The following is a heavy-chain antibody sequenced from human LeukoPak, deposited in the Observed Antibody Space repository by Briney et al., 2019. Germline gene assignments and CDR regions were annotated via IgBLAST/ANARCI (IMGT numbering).Heavy chain of an antibody. CDR2: IRSSSSYI. Sequence: PSETLSLTCTVSGGSISSSSDYWGWVRQAPGKGLEWVSFIRSSSSYIYYADSVKGRFTISRDNAKNSLYLQMNSLRAEDTAVYYCARPGIAVAGEFFDYWGQGTLVTVSS. CDR1: GGSISSSSDY. D-gene: IGHD6-19*01. CDR3: ARPGIAVAGEFFDY. V-gene: IGHV3-21*01. J-gene: IGHJ4*02.